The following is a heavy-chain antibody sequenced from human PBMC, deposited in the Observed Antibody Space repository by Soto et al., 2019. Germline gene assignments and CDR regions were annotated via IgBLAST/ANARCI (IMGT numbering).Heavy chain of an antibody. J-gene: IGHJ6*02. CDR1: GFTFSNYA. CDR2: ISYDGSNR. V-gene: IGHV3-30*18. CDR3: AKDPGASYDFWSGYYSAYYYGMDV. Sequence: GGSLRLSCEASGFTFSNYAMSWVRQAPGKGLEWVAVISYDGSNRYYADSVKGRFTISRDNSKNTLYLQMNSLRAEDTAVYYCAKDPGASYDFWSGYYSAYYYGMDVWGQGTTVTVSS. D-gene: IGHD3-3*01.